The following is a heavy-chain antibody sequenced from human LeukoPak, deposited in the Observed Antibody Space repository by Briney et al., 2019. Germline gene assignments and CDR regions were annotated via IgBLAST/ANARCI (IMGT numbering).Heavy chain of an antibody. Sequence: SETLSLTCTVSGGSISTSSYYWGWIRQPPGKGLEWIGTIYYSGSTYHNPSLKSRVTISVDTSKNQFSLKLRSVTAADTAVYYCARHELRFLEWLSSAIDPWGQGTLVSVSS. CDR1: GGSISTSSYY. J-gene: IGHJ5*02. CDR2: IYYSGST. CDR3: ARHELRFLEWLSSAIDP. D-gene: IGHD3-3*01. V-gene: IGHV4-39*01.